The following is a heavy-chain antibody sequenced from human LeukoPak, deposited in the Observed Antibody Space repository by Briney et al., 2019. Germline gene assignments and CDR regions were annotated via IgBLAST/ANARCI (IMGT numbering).Heavy chain of an antibody. Sequence: SVTVSCKASGGTFSSYAISWARQAPGQGLEWMGGIIPIFGTANYAQKFQGRVTITADESTSTAYMELGGLRSEDTAVYYCARESSFFNSSGWYEAPDYWGQGTLVTVSS. CDR2: IIPIFGTA. D-gene: IGHD6-19*01. CDR3: ARESSFFNSSGWYEAPDY. CDR1: GGTFSSYA. J-gene: IGHJ4*02. V-gene: IGHV1-69*13.